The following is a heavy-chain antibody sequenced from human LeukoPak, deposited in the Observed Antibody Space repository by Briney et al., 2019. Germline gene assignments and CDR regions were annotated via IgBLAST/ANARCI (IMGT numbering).Heavy chain of an antibody. CDR2: TNPNSGNT. J-gene: IGHJ6*03. CDR1: GYTFTSYD. Sequence: GASVKVSCKASGYTFTSYDINWVRQATGQGLEWMGWTNPNSGNTGYAQKFQGRVTITRNTSISTAYMEPSSLRSEDTAVYYCARGCSFYGDYYYDYMDVWGKGTTVTVSS. V-gene: IGHV1-8*03. D-gene: IGHD4-17*01. CDR3: ARGCSFYGDYYYDYMDV.